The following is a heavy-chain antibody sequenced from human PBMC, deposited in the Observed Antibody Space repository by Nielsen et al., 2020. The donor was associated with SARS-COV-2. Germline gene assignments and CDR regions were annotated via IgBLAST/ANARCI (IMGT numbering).Heavy chain of an antibody. Sequence: LKISCAASGFTFSSYAMHWVRQAPGKGLEWVAVISYDGGNKYYADSVKGRFTISRDNSKNTLYLQMNSLRAEDTAVYYCSKHGQTYHYYYGMDVWGQGTTVTVSS. CDR3: SKHGQTYHYYYGMDV. CDR2: ISYDGGNK. V-gene: IGHV3-30-3*01. J-gene: IGHJ6*02. D-gene: IGHD2-21*01. CDR1: GFTFSSYA.